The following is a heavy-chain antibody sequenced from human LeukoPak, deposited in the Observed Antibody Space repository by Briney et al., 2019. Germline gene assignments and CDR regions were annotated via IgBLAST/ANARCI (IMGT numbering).Heavy chain of an antibody. D-gene: IGHD6-19*01. CDR3: ARDSRIAVAGPFDY. V-gene: IGHV1-18*01. Sequence: ISWVRQAPGQGLEWMGWISAYNGNTNYAQKLQGRVTMTTDTSTSTAYMELRSLRSDDTAVYYCARDSRIAVAGPFDYWGQGTLVTVSS. CDR2: ISAYNGNT. J-gene: IGHJ4*02.